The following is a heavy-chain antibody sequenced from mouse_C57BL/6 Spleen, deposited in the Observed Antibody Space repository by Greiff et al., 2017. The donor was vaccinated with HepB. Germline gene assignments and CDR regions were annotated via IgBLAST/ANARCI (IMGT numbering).Heavy chain of an antibody. CDR1: GYTFTSYW. Sequence: VQLQQPGTELVKPGASVKLSCKASGYTFTSYWMHWVKQRPGQGLEWIGNINPSNGGTNYNEKFKSKATLTVDKSSSTAYMQLSSLTSEDAAVYDCARSGGNYQGFDYWGQGTTLTVSS. CDR3: ARSGGNYQGFDY. J-gene: IGHJ2*01. V-gene: IGHV1-53*01. D-gene: IGHD2-1*01. CDR2: INPSNGGT.